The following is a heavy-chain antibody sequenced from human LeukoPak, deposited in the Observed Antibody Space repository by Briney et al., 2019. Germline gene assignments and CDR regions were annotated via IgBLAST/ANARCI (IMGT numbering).Heavy chain of an antibody. CDR2: IYSRGSN. Sequence: SETLSLTCTVSGGSISSYYWSWIRQPAGKGLEWIGRIYSRGSNDYNPSPKKRVIMILDKTNNQTSLKLITVPGADTAVYYCARDGNSSGIDPWGRGTLVSVS. D-gene: IGHD6-13*01. CDR3: ARDGNSSGIDP. V-gene: IGHV4-4*07. CDR1: GGSISSYY. J-gene: IGHJ5*02.